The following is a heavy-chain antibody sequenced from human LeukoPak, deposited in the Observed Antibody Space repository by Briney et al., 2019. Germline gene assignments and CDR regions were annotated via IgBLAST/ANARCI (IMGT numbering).Heavy chain of an antibody. CDR1: GFTFSTYT. Sequence: GGSLRLSCAASGFTFSTYTMNWVRQAPGKGLEWVSYIRGSTSYTYYADSVKGRFTISRDNAKNSLYLQMNSLRAEDTAVYYCARDPNDSSGWDVWAKGPRSPSLQ. CDR3: ARDPNDSSGWDV. J-gene: IGHJ6*04. V-gene: IGHV3-21*06. D-gene: IGHD6-19*01. CDR2: IRGSTSYT.